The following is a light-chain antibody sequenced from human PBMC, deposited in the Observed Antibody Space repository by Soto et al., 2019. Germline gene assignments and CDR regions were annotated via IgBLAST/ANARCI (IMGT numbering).Light chain of an antibody. CDR2: DNN. CDR1: SSNIGNNY. V-gene: IGLV1-51*01. J-gene: IGLJ1*01. CDR3: GTWDSSLSSYV. Sequence: QSALTQPPSVSAAPGQKITISFSGSSSNIGNNYVSWYQQRPGTAPKLLIYDNNKRPSGIPDRFSGSKSGTSATLGITGLQTGDEADYYCGTWDSSLSSYVFGTGTKVTVL.